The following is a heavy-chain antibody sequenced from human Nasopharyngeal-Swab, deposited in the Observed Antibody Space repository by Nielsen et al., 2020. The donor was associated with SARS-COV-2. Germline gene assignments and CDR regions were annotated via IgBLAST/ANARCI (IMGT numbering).Heavy chain of an antibody. V-gene: IGHV1-69*13. J-gene: IGHJ6*02. D-gene: IGHD4-17*01. CDR2: IIPIFGTA. CDR3: ARGSGDYDTRAPYYYYGMDV. CDR1: GGTFSSYA. Sequence: SVKVSCKAPGGTFSSYAISWVRQAPGQGLEWMGGIIPIFGTANYAQKFQGRVTITADESTSTAYMELSSLRSEDTAVYYCARGSGDYDTRAPYYYYGMDVWGQGTTVTVSS.